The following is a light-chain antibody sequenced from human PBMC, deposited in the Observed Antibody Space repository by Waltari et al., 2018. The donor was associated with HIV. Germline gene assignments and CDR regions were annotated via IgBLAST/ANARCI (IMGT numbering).Light chain of an antibody. CDR3: TTWDDRLNALV. Sequence: QSVLTQPPSASGTPGQTVTIPCSGSRSNIGSNTVNWYQHLPGPAPKLLIYSNQVRPSGVPDRFSGFKSGTSASLAISGLQSQDEADYYCTTWDDRLNALVFGGGTEVTVL. CDR2: SNQ. V-gene: IGLV1-44*01. J-gene: IGLJ3*02. CDR1: RSNIGSNT.